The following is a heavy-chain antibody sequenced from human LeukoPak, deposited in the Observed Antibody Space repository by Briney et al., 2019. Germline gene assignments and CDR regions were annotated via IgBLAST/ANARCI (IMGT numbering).Heavy chain of an antibody. D-gene: IGHD6-19*01. CDR2: IIPIFGTA. CDR1: GGTFSSYA. Sequence: ASVKVSCKASGGTFSSYAISWVRQAPGQRLEWMGGIIPIFGTANYAQKFQGRVTITADESTSTAYMELSSLRSEDTAVYYCARDPYSSGWRDGIDYWGQGTLVTVSS. V-gene: IGHV1-69*13. CDR3: ARDPYSSGWRDGIDY. J-gene: IGHJ4*02.